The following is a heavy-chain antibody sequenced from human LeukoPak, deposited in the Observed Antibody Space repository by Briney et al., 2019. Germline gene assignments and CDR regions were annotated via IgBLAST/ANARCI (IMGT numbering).Heavy chain of an antibody. Sequence: SETLSLTCAVYGGSFSGYYWSWIRQPPGKGLEWIGEINHSGSTNYNPSLKGRVTISVDTSKNQFSLKLSSVTAADTAVYYCARGEWELPFDYWGQGTLVTVSS. D-gene: IGHD1-26*01. V-gene: IGHV4-34*01. CDR1: GGSFSGYY. CDR2: INHSGST. J-gene: IGHJ4*02. CDR3: ARGEWELPFDY.